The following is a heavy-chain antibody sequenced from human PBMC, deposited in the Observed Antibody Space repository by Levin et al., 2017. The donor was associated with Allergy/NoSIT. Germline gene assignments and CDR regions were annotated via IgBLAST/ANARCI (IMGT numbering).Heavy chain of an antibody. Sequence: SETLSLTCTVSGGSISSYYWSWIRQPPGKGLEWIGYIYYSGSTNYNPSLKSRVTISVDTSKNQFSLKLSSVTAADTAVYYCARLNTYYDFWSGPDYYGMDVWGQGTTVTVSS. CDR1: GGSISSYY. CDR2: IYYSGST. D-gene: IGHD3-3*01. V-gene: IGHV4-59*08. J-gene: IGHJ6*02. CDR3: ARLNTYYDFWSGPDYYGMDV.